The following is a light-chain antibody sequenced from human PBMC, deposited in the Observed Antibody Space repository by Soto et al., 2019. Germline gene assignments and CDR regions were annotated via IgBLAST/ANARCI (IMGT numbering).Light chain of an antibody. Sequence: QSALTQPASVSGSPGQSITISCTGTSSDVGRYNLVSWYQQHPGKAPKLMIYEGSKRPAGVSNRFSGSKSGNMASLTISGLQAEDEADYYCCSYAGSSTIYVFGTGTKVTVL. CDR3: CSYAGSSTIYV. V-gene: IGLV2-23*01. CDR2: EGS. J-gene: IGLJ1*01. CDR1: SSDVGRYNL.